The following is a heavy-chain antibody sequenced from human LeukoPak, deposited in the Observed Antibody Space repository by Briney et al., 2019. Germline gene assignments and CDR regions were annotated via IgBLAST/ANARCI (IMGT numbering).Heavy chain of an antibody. D-gene: IGHD6-13*01. J-gene: IGHJ6*03. Sequence: SETLSLTWAVYGGSFSGYYWSWIRQPAGKGLEWSGEINHSGSTNYNPSLKSRVTISVDTSKNKFSLKLSSVTAADTAVYYCARGPIAATHVYYYYYMDVWGKGTTVTVSS. CDR3: ARGPIAATHVYYYYYMDV. CDR1: GGSFSGYY. V-gene: IGHV4-34*01. CDR2: INHSGST.